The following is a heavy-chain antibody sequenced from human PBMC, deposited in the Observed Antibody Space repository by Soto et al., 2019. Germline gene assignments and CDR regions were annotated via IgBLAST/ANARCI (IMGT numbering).Heavy chain of an antibody. J-gene: IGHJ6*02. D-gene: IGHD4-4*01. CDR3: ARGGYTVTTRYYYGMDV. V-gene: IGHV4-30-4*01. Sequence: QVQLQESGPGLVKPSQTLSLTCTVSGGSITSGDDYWSWIRQPPGKGLEWIAYIHYSGRTYYNPSLKSRVTISVDTSKNQFSLKLSSVTAADTAVYYCARGGYTVTTRYYYGMDVWGQGTTVTVSS. CDR1: GGSITSGDDY. CDR2: IHYSGRT.